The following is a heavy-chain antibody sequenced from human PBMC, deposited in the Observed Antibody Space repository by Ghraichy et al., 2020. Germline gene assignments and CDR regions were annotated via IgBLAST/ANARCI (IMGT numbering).Heavy chain of an antibody. CDR1: GFTFSSYS. J-gene: IGHJ6*03. V-gene: IGHV3-48*02. CDR3: AREATLRNYYDSSGYPYYYYYYMDV. D-gene: IGHD3-22*01. CDR2: ISSSSSTI. Sequence: LSLTCAASGFTFSSYSMNWVRQAPGKGLEWVSYISSSSSTIYYADSVKGRFTISRDNAKNSLYLQMNSLRDEDTAVYYCAREATLRNYYDSSGYPYYYYYYMDVWGKGTTVTVSS.